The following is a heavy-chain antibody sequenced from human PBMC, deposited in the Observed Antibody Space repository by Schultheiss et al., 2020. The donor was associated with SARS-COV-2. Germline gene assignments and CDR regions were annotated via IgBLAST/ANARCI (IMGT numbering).Heavy chain of an antibody. J-gene: IGHJ4*02. CDR1: GFSLSNARMG. D-gene: IGHD3-3*01. CDR3: ATFSRHRFLEWLPKGRDY. Sequence: SGPTLVKPTETLTLTCTVSGFSLSNARMGVSWIRQPPGKGLEWIGYIYYSGSTYYNPSLKSRVTISVDTSKNQFSLKLSSVTAADTAVYYCATFSRHRFLEWLPKGRDYWGQGTLVTVSS. V-gene: IGHV4-39*01. CDR2: IYYSGST.